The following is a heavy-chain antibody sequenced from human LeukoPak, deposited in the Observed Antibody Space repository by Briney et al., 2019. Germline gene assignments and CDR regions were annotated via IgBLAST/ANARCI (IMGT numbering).Heavy chain of an antibody. CDR1: GYTLDYFG. CDR3: ARDKDTGAVAGTFDN. V-gene: IGHV1-18*01. D-gene: IGHD6-19*01. J-gene: IGHJ4*02. Sequence: ASVKVSCKASGYTLDYFGISWVRQAPGRGLEWMGWIGVYNGHTKYAENLQGRVTLTTDTSTSTAYLELSSLRSDDTAVYYCARDKDTGAVAGTFDNWGQGTLVTVSS. CDR2: IGVYNGHT.